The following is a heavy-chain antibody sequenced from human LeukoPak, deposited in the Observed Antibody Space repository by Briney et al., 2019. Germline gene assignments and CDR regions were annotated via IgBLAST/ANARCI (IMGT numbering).Heavy chain of an antibody. CDR1: GYTFTSYG. V-gene: IGHV1-18*01. CDR2: IGAYNGNT. D-gene: IGHD6-19*01. J-gene: IGHJ4*02. CDR3: ARDWQPGYSSGWYSG. Sequence: GASVKVSCKASGYTFTSYGISWVRQAPGQGLEWMGWIGAYNGNTNYAQKLQGRVTMTTDTSTSTAYMELRSLRSDDTAVYYCARDWQPGYSSGWYSGWGQGTLVTVSS.